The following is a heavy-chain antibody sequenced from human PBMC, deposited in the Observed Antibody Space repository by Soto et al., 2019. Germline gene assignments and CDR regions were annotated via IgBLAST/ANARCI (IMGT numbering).Heavy chain of an antibody. CDR3: AKDRGYSYGYDAFDM. D-gene: IGHD5-18*01. Sequence: EVQLLESGGGLVQPGGSLRLSCAASRFTFSSYTMSWVRQAPGMGLEWVSGISGSGGSTYYADFVKGRFTISRDNSKNTLDLQMNSLRAEDTAVYYCAKDRGYSYGYDAFDMWGQGTMVTVSS. J-gene: IGHJ3*02. CDR1: RFTFSSYT. V-gene: IGHV3-23*01. CDR2: ISGSGGST.